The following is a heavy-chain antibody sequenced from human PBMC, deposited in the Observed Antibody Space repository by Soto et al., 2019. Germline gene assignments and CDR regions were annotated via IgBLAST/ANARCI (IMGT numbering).Heavy chain of an antibody. CDR2: INHSGST. CDR3: ARARRLDS. Sequence: QVPLQQWGAGLLKPSETLSLTCAVYGGSFSGYYWTWIRQTPGKGPEWIGEINHSGSTCYNPSLKRRVTMSVDTSKNQFSLSLNSVTAADTAVYYCARARRLDSWGQGTLFTVSS. CDR1: GGSFSGYY. V-gene: IGHV4-34*01. J-gene: IGHJ4*02.